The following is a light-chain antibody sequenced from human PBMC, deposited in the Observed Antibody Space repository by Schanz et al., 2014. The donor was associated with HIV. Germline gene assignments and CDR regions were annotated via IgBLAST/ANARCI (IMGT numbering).Light chain of an antibody. Sequence: EIVLTQFPGTLSLSPGERATLSCRASQSLGGSQLAWYQHKPGQAPRLLIYGASNRATGIPDRFSGGGSGTDFTLTISSLEPEDFAVYYCQQRSNWPPVMYTFGQGTKLEIK. V-gene: IGKV3D-20*02. CDR2: GAS. CDR1: QSLGGSQ. CDR3: QQRSNWPPVMYT. J-gene: IGKJ2*01.